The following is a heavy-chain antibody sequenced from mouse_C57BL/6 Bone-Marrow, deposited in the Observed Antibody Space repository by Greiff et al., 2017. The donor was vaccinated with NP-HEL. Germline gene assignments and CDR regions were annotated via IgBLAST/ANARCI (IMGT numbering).Heavy chain of an antibody. V-gene: IGHV3-6*01. J-gene: IGHJ3*01. CDR2: ISYDGSN. Sequence: EVQLQQSGPGLVKPSQSLSLTCSVTGYSIISGYYWNWIRQFPGNKLEWMAYISYDGSNNYNPPLKNRISITRDISKNQFFLKLTSVTTEDTATYYCAREGGYYGSPFAYWGQGTLVTVSA. CDR3: AREGGYYGSPFAY. CDR1: GYSIISGYY. D-gene: IGHD1-1*01.